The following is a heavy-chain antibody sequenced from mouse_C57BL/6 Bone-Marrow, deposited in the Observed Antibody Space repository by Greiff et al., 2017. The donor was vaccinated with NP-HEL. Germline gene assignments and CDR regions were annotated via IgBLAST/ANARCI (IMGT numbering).Heavy chain of an antibody. V-gene: IGHV14-4*01. J-gene: IGHJ2*01. D-gene: IGHD2-3*01. Sequence: EVQLQESGAELVRPGASVKLSCTASGFNIKDDYMHWVKQRPEQGLEWIGWIDPENGDTEYASKFQGKATITADTSSNTAYLQLSSLTSEDTAVYYCTTDGYYYYFDYWGKGTTLTVAS. CDR3: TTDGYYYYFDY. CDR2: IDPENGDT. CDR1: GFNIKDDY.